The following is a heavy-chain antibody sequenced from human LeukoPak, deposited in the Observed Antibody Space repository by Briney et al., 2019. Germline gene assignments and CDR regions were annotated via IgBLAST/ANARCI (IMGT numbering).Heavy chain of an antibody. Sequence: ASVKVSCKASGGTFSSYAISWVRQAPGQGLEWMGGIIPIFGTANYAQKFQGRVTITADESTSTAYMELSSLRSEDTAVYYCARGYDSSGYYDGGFYFDYWGQGTLVTVSS. CDR3: ARGYDSSGYYDGGFYFDY. CDR1: GGTFSSYA. CDR2: IIPIFGTA. J-gene: IGHJ4*02. V-gene: IGHV1-69*13. D-gene: IGHD3-22*01.